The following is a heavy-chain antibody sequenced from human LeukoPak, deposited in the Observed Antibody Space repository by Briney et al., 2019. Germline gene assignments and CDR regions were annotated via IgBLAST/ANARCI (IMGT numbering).Heavy chain of an antibody. V-gene: IGHV3-30*09. CDR2: VSYDGTDT. CDR1: GFTFTNYA. J-gene: IGHJ5*02. D-gene: IGHD2-8*01. CDR3: VRVSGFCTDGVCPSFDP. Sequence: GGSLRLSCAASGFTFTNYAMNWVRQAPGKGPEWVATVSYDGTDTSYADSVKGRFAIFRDNSKNTPYLQMNSLRTEDRAVYYCVRVSGFCTDGVCPSFDPWGQGTLVTVSS.